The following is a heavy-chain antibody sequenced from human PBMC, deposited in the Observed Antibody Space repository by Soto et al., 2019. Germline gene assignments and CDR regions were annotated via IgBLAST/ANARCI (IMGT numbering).Heavy chain of an antibody. D-gene: IGHD3-22*01. CDR1: GLTFSSYA. Sequence: PGGSLRLSCAASGLTFSSYAMSWVRQAPGKGLERVSAISGSGGSTYYADSVKGRFTISRDNSKNTLYLQMNSLRAEDTAVYYCAKDRPMAVVIVVDNWFDPWGQGTLVTVSS. J-gene: IGHJ5*02. CDR2: ISGSGGST. V-gene: IGHV3-23*01. CDR3: AKDRPMAVVIVVDNWFDP.